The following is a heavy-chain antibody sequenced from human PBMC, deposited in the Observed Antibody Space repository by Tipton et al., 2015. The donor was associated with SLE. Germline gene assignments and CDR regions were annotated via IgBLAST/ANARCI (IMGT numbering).Heavy chain of an antibody. J-gene: IGHJ6*02. CDR2: IYYSGST. CDR3: HGGASRYYGSGRSSRGAYSELDV. Sequence: TLSLTCTVSGGSISSYYWSWIRQPPGKGLEWIGYIYYSGSTDYNPSLKSRVTLSVDTSKSQFSFSLRLSSVTAADTALYYCHGGASRYYGSGRSSRGAYSELDVCGEITPVTISS. CDR1: GGSISSYY. V-gene: IGHV4-59*01. D-gene: IGHD3-10*01.